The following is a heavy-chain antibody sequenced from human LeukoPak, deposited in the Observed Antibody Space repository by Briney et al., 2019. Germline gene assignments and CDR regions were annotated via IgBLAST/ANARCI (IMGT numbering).Heavy chain of an antibody. CDR1: GFTFSSSA. CDR2: ISGSGGST. CDR3: AKDKGQWLVPEYFDY. V-gene: IGHV3-23*01. Sequence: GGSLRLSCAASGFTFSSSAMSWVRQAPGKGLEWVSAISGSGGSTYYADSVKGRFTISRDNSKNTLYLQMNRLRAEDTAVYYCAKDKGQWLVPEYFDYWGQGTLATVSS. J-gene: IGHJ4*02. D-gene: IGHD6-19*01.